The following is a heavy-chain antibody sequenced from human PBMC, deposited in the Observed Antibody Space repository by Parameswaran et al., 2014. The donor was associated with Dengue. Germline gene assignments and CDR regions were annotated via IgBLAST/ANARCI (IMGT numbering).Heavy chain of an antibody. V-gene: IGHV3-15*07. CDR2: IRSKTDGGTT. D-gene: IGHD1-7*01. Sequence: VRQAPGKGLEWVGRIRSKTDGGTTDYAAPVKGRFTISRDDSKDTLYLQMNSLTTEDTAVYYCTTTPIPRWNWNSYQDYWGQGTLVTVSS. CDR3: TTTPIPRWNWNSYQDY. J-gene: IGHJ4*02.